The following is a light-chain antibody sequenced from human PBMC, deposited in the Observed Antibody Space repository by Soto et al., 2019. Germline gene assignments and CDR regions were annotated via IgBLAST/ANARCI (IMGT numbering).Light chain of an antibody. V-gene: IGLV2-14*03. J-gene: IGLJ1*01. Sequence: QSALTQPASVSGSPGQSITISCTGTSSDIGAFTFVSWYQQHPGKVPKLMIFDVNRRPSGVSDRFSGSKSGNTASLTISGLQAADEGAYYCSSYTSSSTHVFGSGTKLTVL. CDR3: SSYTSSSTHV. CDR2: DVN. CDR1: SSDIGAFTF.